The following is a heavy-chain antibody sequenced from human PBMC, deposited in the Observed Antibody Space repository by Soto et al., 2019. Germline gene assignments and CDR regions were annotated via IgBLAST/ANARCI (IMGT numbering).Heavy chain of an antibody. CDR3: ARDYGYYYDSSGYYYYGYYFDY. J-gene: IGHJ4*02. D-gene: IGHD3-22*01. Sequence: GASVKVSCKASGYAFTSYYMHWVRQAPGQGLEWMGIINPSGGSTSYAQKFQGRVTMTRDTSTSTVYMELSSLRSEDTAVYYCARDYGYYYDSSGYYYYGYYFDYWGQGTLVTVSS. CDR2: INPSGGST. V-gene: IGHV1-46*01. CDR1: GYAFTSYY.